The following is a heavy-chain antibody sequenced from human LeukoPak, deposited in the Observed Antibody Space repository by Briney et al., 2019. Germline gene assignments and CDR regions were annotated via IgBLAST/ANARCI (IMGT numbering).Heavy chain of an antibody. J-gene: IGHJ3*02. V-gene: IGHV3-66*01. Sequence: GGSLRLSCAASEFSVGSNYMTWVRQAPGKGLEWVSLIYSGGSTYYADSVKGRFTISRDNPKNTLHLQMNSLRAEDTGLYYCAGEREPPEEGLHIWGRGTLVTVSS. CDR3: AGEREPPEEGLHI. CDR2: IYSGGST. CDR1: EFSVGSNY. D-gene: IGHD1-26*01.